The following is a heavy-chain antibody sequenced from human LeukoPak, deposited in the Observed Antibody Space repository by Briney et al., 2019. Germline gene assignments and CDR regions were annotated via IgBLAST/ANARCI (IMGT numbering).Heavy chain of an antibody. Sequence: ASVKVSCKASGYTFTSYGISWVRQAPGQGLEWMGWFSAYNGNTNYAQKLQGRVTMTTDTSTSTAYMELRSLRSDDTAVYYCARDPRARIAVAGPGGYWGQGTLVTVSS. CDR3: ARDPRARIAVAGPGGY. CDR1: GYTFTSYG. D-gene: IGHD6-19*01. J-gene: IGHJ4*02. V-gene: IGHV1-18*01. CDR2: FSAYNGNT.